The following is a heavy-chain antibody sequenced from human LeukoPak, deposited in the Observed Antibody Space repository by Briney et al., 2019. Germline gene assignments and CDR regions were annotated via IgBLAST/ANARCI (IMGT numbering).Heavy chain of an antibody. D-gene: IGHD6-19*01. J-gene: IGHJ3*02. CDR3: ATTVAGTRNGFDI. CDR2: IKQDGSET. V-gene: IGHV3-7*01. CDR1: GFTFRSYW. Sequence: PGGSLRLSCAASGFTFRSYWMTWVRQYPGKGLEWVANIKQDGSETYYADSVKGRFTISRDNAKRSLYLQMNSLRAEDTALYYCATTVAGTRNGFDIWGQGTMVTVSS.